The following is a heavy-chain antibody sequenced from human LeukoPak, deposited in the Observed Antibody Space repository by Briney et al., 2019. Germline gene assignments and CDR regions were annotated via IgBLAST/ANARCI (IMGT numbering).Heavy chain of an antibody. CDR1: GFTFSSYG. D-gene: IGHD2-2*01. CDR2: ISYDGSNK. Sequence: GRSLRLSCAASGFTFSSYGMHWVRQAPGKGLGWVAVISYDGSNKYYADSVKGRFTISRDNSKNTLYLQMNSLRAEDTAVYYCAKSSNYYYYGMDVWGQGTTVTVSS. V-gene: IGHV3-30*18. J-gene: IGHJ6*02. CDR3: AKSSNYYYYGMDV.